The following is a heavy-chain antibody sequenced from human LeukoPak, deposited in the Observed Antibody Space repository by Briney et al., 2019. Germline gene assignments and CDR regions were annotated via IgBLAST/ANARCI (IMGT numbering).Heavy chain of an antibody. CDR3: ARVHPLRYFERVDHYYGMDV. CDR2: ISGSGTEST. J-gene: IGHJ6*02. CDR1: GFTFRTYG. V-gene: IGHV3-23*01. Sequence: GGSLRLSCEASGFTFRTYGMTWVRQAPGTGLECVSTISGSGTESTNYADSVKGRFTISRDISKNTLYLQMSSLRAEDTAVYYCARVHPLRYFERVDHYYGMDVWGQGTTVTVSS. D-gene: IGHD3-9*01.